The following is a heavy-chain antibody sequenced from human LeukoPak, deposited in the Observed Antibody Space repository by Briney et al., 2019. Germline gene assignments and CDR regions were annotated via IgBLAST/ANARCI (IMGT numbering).Heavy chain of an antibody. D-gene: IGHD2-21*01. CDR2: IFDGGDTK. Sequence: GGSLRLSCAASGFTFSSYAMAWVRQAPGKGLEWVSSIFDGGDTKDYADSVKGRFTTSRDNSKNELYLQMNSLTAEDTAVHFCAKDSTMWPHYFDHWGQGILVIVSS. CDR1: GFTFSSYA. J-gene: IGHJ4*02. V-gene: IGHV3-23*01. CDR3: AKDSTMWPHYFDH.